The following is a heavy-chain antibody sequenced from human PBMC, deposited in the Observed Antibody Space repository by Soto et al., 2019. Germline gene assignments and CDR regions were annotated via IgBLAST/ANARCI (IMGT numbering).Heavy chain of an antibody. CDR3: ANLVGERVTTFFDN. D-gene: IGHD4-17*01. J-gene: IGHJ4*02. CDR2: ISGSDGST. Sequence: EVQLLESGGGLVQPGGSLRLSCAASGFTFSAYAMSWVRQAPGKGLELVSGISGSDGSTHYADSVKGRFTISRSNSRNTMYLQMNNLRVEDTAVYYCANLVGERVTTFFDNWGQGTLVTVSS. V-gene: IGHV3-23*01. CDR1: GFTFSAYA.